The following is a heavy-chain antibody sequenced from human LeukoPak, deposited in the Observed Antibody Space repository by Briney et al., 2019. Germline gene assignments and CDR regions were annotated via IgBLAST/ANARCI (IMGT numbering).Heavy chain of an antibody. V-gene: IGHV3-30*02. CDR1: GFTFSSYG. Sequence: GGSLRLPCAASGFTFSSYGMHWVRQAPGKGLEWVAFIRYDGSNKYYADSVKGRFTISRDNSKDTLYLQMNSLRAEDTAVYYCAKDYSSSWNYFDYWGQGTLVTVSS. D-gene: IGHD6-13*01. CDR2: IRYDGSNK. J-gene: IGHJ4*02. CDR3: AKDYSSSWNYFDY.